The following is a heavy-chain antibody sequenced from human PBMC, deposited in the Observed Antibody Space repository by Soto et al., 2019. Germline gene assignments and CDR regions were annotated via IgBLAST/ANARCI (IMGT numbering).Heavy chain of an antibody. D-gene: IGHD3-3*01. Sequence: PSETLSLTCTVSGGSISSYYWSWIRQPPGKGLEWIGYIYYSGSTYYNPSLKSRVTISVDTSKNQFSLKLSSVTAAATAVYYCAREGRFLEWLSGFDYWGQGTLVNVSS. CDR3: AREGRFLEWLSGFDY. V-gene: IGHV4-59*12. CDR1: GGSISSYY. J-gene: IGHJ4*02. CDR2: IYYSGST.